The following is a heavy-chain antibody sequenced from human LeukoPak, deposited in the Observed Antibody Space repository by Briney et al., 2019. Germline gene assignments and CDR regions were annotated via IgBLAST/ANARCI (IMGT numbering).Heavy chain of an antibody. CDR3: AKGPAAGTTALDY. V-gene: IGHV3-30*18. Sequence: GGSLRLSCAASGFTFSSYGMHWVRQAPGKGLEWVAVISYDGSNKYYADSVKGRFTISRDNSKNTLHLQMNSLRAEDTAVYYCAKGPAAGTTALDYWGQGTLVTVSS. D-gene: IGHD1-7*01. CDR1: GFTFSSYG. J-gene: IGHJ4*02. CDR2: ISYDGSNK.